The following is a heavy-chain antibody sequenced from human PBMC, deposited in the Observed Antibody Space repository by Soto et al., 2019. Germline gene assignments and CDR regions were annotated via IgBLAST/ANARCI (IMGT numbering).Heavy chain of an antibody. Sequence: EVQVVESGGGLVKPGGSLRLSCAASGFTFSTYTMNWVRQAPGKGLEWVSSISSSSAYRFYGDSVKGRFTISRDNAKNSLYLQMNSLRAEDTAVYYCATPKAYNGYDSHYFYKNGMDVWGQGTTVTVSS. CDR2: ISSSSAYR. D-gene: IGHD5-12*01. V-gene: IGHV3-21*06. CDR3: ATPKAYNGYDSHYFYKNGMDV. CDR1: GFTFSTYT. J-gene: IGHJ6*02.